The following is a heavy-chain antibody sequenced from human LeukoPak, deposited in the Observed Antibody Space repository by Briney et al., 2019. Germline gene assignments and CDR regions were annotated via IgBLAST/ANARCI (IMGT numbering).Heavy chain of an antibody. CDR3: ARDGYDPSYYYYYMDV. V-gene: IGHV4-61*02. D-gene: IGHD5-12*01. CDR1: GGSISSGSCY. J-gene: IGHJ6*03. CDR2: IYTSGST. Sequence: SQTLSLTCTVSGGSISSGSCYWSWIRQPAGKGLEWIGRIYTSGSTNYNPSLKSRVTISVDTSKNQFSLKLSSVTAADTAVYYCARDGYDPSYYYYYMDVWGKGTTVTVSS.